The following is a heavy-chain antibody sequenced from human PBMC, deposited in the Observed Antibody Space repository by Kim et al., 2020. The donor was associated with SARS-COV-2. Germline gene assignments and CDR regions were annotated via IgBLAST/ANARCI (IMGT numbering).Heavy chain of an antibody. D-gene: IGHD4-17*01. CDR1: GFTFSSYS. CDR2: ISSSSSYI. CDR3: ARDSNIGDYLDY. Sequence: GGSLRLSCAASGFTFSSYSMNWVRQAPGKGLEWVSSISSSSSYIYYADSVKGRFTISRDNAKNSLYLQMNSLRAEDTAVYYCARDSNIGDYLDYWGQGTLVTVSS. J-gene: IGHJ4*02. V-gene: IGHV3-21*01.